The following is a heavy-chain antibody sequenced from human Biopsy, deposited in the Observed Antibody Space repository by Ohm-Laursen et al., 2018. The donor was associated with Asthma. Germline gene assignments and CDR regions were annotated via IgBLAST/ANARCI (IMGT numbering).Heavy chain of an antibody. CDR3: ARGGQLWPTQFDY. J-gene: IGHJ4*02. V-gene: IGHV3-53*01. Sequence: GSLRLSCAASGFSVSNNYMSWVRQAPGKGLEWFSVIYSGGTTYYADSVKGRFTISRDSSKNTLYLQMNSLRADGTAVYYCARGGQLWPTQFDYWGQGTLVTVSS. CDR1: GFSVSNNY. CDR2: IYSGGTT. D-gene: IGHD5-18*01.